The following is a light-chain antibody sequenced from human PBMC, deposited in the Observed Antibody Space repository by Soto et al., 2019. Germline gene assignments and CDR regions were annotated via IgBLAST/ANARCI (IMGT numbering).Light chain of an antibody. Sequence: DIVMTQSPDSLAVSLGERATINCKSSQSVLYSSNNKNYLAWYQQKPGQPPKLLIYWASTRESGVPDRFSVSGSGTDFTLTISSLQAEDVAVYYCQQYYSTFTWTFGQGTKVEIK. V-gene: IGKV4-1*01. CDR3: QQYYSTFTWT. CDR2: WAS. CDR1: QSVLYSSNNKNY. J-gene: IGKJ1*01.